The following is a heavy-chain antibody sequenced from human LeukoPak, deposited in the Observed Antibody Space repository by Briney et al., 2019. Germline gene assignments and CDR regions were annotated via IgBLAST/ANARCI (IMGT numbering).Heavy chain of an antibody. CDR1: GFTFSSYS. J-gene: IGHJ4*02. V-gene: IGHV3-21*01. CDR3: ASSFGVVIIDY. Sequence: GGSLRLSCAASGFTFSSYSMNWVRRAPGKGLEWVSSISSSSSYIYYADSVKGRFTISRDNAKNSLYLQMNSLRAEDTAVYYCASSFGVVIIDYWGQGTLVTVSS. CDR2: ISSSSSYI. D-gene: IGHD3-3*01.